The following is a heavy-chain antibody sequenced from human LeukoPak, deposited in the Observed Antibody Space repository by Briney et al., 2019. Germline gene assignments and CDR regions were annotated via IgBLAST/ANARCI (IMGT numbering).Heavy chain of an antibody. J-gene: IGHJ4*02. D-gene: IGHD5-18*01. V-gene: IGHV3-21*01. Sequence: GGSLRLSCAASGFTFSSYSMNWVRQAPGKGLEWVSSISSSSSYIYYADSVKGRFTISRDNAKNSLNLQMNSLRAEDTAVYYCARAVRLDTAMVWGQGTLVTVSS. CDR2: ISSSSSYI. CDR3: ARAVRLDTAMV. CDR1: GFTFSSYS.